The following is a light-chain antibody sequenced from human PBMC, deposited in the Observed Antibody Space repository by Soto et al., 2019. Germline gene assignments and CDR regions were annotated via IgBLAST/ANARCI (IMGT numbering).Light chain of an antibody. CDR1: QSVSSTY. CDR2: GAS. Sequence: EIVLTQSPGTLSLSPGERSTLSCIASQSVSSTYLAWCQQKPGQAPRLLIYGASTRATGIPDRFSGTGSGTDFTLTISRLEPEDFAVYYCQQFGNSPITFGQGTRLEI. J-gene: IGKJ5*01. CDR3: QQFGNSPIT. V-gene: IGKV3-20*01.